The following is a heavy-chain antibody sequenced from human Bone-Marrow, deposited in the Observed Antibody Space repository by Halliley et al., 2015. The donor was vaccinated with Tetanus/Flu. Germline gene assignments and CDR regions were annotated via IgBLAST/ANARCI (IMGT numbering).Heavy chain of an antibody. Sequence: GRIFPYTGNTNYAERLQDRVTMTTDTSTSTVSMELTSLRSDDTAVYFCARGFHESSPYDAFPFWGQGTMVTVSS. V-gene: IGHV1-18*01. J-gene: IGHJ3*01. CDR2: IFPYTGNT. CDR3: ARGFHESSPYDAFPF. D-gene: IGHD3-22*01.